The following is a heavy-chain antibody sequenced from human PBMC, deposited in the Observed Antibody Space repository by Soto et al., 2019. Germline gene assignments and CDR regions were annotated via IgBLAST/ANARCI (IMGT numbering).Heavy chain of an antibody. CDR1: GASISTTNYY. Sequence: SETLSLTCTVSGASISTTNYYWGWVRQPPGKGLDWIGNIYYGGTTYYNPSLKSRVTISVDTSRNQFSLKLNSVTAADTAVYYCAREVGYCDGSTCLSSLYFDFWGQGTLVTVSS. J-gene: IGHJ4*02. CDR2: IYYGGTT. CDR3: AREVGYCDGSTCLSSLYFDF. D-gene: IGHD2-15*01. V-gene: IGHV4-39*07.